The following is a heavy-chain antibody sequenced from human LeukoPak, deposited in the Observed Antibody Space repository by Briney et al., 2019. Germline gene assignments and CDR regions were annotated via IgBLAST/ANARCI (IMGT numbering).Heavy chain of an antibody. Sequence: GGSLRLSCAASGFTFSTYWMHWVRQAPGKGLEWVAFIRYDGTKTNYAESVRGRFTISRDNSKNTLYLQMNSLRADDTAVFYCAKDGVILAPGESWYMDVWGSGTPVTVSS. CDR2: IRYDGTKT. V-gene: IGHV3-30*02. CDR1: GFTFSTYW. J-gene: IGHJ6*03. D-gene: IGHD3-10*01. CDR3: AKDGVILAPGESWYMDV.